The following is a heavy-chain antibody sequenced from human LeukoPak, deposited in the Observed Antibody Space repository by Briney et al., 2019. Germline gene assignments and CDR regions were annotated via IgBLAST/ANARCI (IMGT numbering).Heavy chain of an antibody. CDR1: GGSISNYY. V-gene: IGHV4-59*01. CDR3: ARGAGYSTTSFDY. CDR2: FYYIEST. Sequence: SETLSLTCTVSGGSISNYYWSWIRQPPGKGLEWIGYFYYIESTNYIPSLKSRVTISVDTSKNQFSLKLRSVTAADTAVYYCARGAGYSTTSFDYWGQGTLVTVSS. J-gene: IGHJ4*02. D-gene: IGHD6-13*01.